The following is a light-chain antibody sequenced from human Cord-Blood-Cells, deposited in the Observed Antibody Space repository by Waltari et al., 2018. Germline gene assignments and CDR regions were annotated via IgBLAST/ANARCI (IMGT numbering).Light chain of an antibody. J-gene: IGKJ1*01. Sequence: EIVLTQSPGTLSLSPGERATLSCRASQSVSSSYLAWYQQKPGQAPRLLIDGAASRATGIPDRFRGSGSGTDFTLTISRLEPEEFAVYYCQQYGSSPRTFGQGTKVEIK. CDR2: GAA. CDR3: QQYGSSPRT. CDR1: QSVSSSY. V-gene: IGKV3-20*01.